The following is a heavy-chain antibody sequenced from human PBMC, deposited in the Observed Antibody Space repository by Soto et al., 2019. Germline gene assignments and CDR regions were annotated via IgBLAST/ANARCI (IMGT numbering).Heavy chain of an antibody. CDR2: FDPEDGET. CDR3: ARDDCTNGVCYYYYGMDV. Sequence: ASVKVSCKVSGYTLTELSMHWVRQAPGKGLEWMGGFDPEDGETIYAQKFQGRVTMTEDTSTDTVYMELSSLRSEDTAVYYCARDDCTNGVCYYYYGMDVWGQGTTVTVSS. CDR1: GYTLTELS. V-gene: IGHV1-24*01. D-gene: IGHD2-8*01. J-gene: IGHJ6*02.